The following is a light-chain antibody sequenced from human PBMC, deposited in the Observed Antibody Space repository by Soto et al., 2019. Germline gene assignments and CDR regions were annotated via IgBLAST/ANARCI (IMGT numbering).Light chain of an antibody. Sequence: DIQMTQSPSSLSASVGARVSITCQASQDIRTSLSWFQQKPGRAPKLLIYGASNLGTGVPSRFRESGSGTDFTFTISSLQPEDIATYYCQQYDNLPPFTFGPGTKVDI. CDR2: GAS. V-gene: IGKV1-33*01. CDR1: QDIRTS. CDR3: QQYDNLPPFT. J-gene: IGKJ3*01.